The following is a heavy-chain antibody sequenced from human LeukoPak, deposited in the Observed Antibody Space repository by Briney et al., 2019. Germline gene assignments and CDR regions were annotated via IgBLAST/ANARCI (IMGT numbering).Heavy chain of an antibody. J-gene: IGHJ4*02. CDR1: GGTFSSYA. CDR2: IIPIFGTA. V-gene: IGHV1-69*05. D-gene: IGHD3-22*01. CDR3: ARGAHYDSSGYYYVGTD. Sequence: ASVKVSCKASGGTFSSYAISWVRQAPGQGLEWMGGIIPIFGTANYAQKFQGRVTITTDESTSTAYMELSSLRSEDTAVYYCARGAHYDSSGYYYVGTDWGQGTLVTVSS.